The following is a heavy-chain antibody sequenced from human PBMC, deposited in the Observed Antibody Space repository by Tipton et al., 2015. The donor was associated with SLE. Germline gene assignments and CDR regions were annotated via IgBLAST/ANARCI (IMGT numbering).Heavy chain of an antibody. CDR3: ARGLYYYDSSGYYPSYYFDY. CDR1: GGSISSGSYY. V-gene: IGHV4-61*01. CDR2: IYYSGST. Sequence: TLSFTCTVSGGSISSGSYYWSWIRQPPGKGLEWIGYIYYSGSTSYNPSLKSRVTISVDTSKKQFSLKLSSVTAADTAVYYCARGLYYYDSSGYYPSYYFDYWGQGTLVTVSS. J-gene: IGHJ4*02. D-gene: IGHD3-22*01.